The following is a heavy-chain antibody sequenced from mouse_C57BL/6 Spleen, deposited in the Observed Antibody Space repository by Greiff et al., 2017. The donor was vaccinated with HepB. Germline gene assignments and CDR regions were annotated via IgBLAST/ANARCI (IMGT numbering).Heavy chain of an antibody. J-gene: IGHJ4*01. CDR1: GFTFSDYG. CDR2: ISSGSSTI. CDR3: ARSGNYEGGYAMDY. D-gene: IGHD2-1*01. Sequence: VQLKESGGGLVKPGGSLKLSCAASGFTFSDYGMHWVRQAPEKGLEWVAYISSGSSTIYYADTVKGRFTISRDNAKNTLFLQMTSLRSEDTAMYYCARSGNYEGGYAMDYWGQGTSVTVSS. V-gene: IGHV5-17*01.